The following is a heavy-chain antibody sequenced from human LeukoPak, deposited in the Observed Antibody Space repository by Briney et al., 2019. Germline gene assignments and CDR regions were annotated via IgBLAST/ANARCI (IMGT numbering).Heavy chain of an antibody. Sequence: PSETLSLTCAVYCGSFSGYYWSWIRQPPGKGLEWIGEINHSGSTNYNPSLKSRVTISVDTSKNQFSLKLSSVTAADTAVYYCARGGIAARPYYYYMDVWGKGTTVTVSS. J-gene: IGHJ6*03. CDR2: INHSGST. CDR3: ARGGIAARPYYYYMDV. D-gene: IGHD6-6*01. CDR1: CGSFSGYY. V-gene: IGHV4-34*01.